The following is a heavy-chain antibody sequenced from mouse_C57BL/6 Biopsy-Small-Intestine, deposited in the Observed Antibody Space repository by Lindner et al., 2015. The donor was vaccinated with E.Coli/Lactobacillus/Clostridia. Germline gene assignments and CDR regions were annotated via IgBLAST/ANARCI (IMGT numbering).Heavy chain of an antibody. CDR1: GYSFTDYN. CDR3: ARGGYFDV. J-gene: IGHJ1*03. V-gene: IGHV1-39*01. Sequence: VQLQEVWGLSWSKPGASVKISCKASGYSFTDYNMNWVKQSNGKSLEWIGVINPNYGTTSYNQKFKGKATLTVDQSSSTAYMQLNSLTSEDSAVYYCARGGYFDVWGTGTTVTVSS. CDR2: INPNYGTT.